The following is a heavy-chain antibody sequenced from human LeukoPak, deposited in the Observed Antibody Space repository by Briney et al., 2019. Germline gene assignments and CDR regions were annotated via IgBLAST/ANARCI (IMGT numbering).Heavy chain of an antibody. CDR1: GFTFSSYG. CDR3: ATSLLDCSGGSCYSGGMDV. D-gene: IGHD2-15*01. J-gene: IGHJ6*02. Sequence: GGSLRLSCAASGFTFSSYGMHWVRQAPGKRLEWVAVISYDGSNKYYADSVKGRFTISRDNSKNTLYLQMNSLRAEDTAVYYCATSLLDCSGGSCYSGGMDVWGQGTTVTVSS. V-gene: IGHV3-30*03. CDR2: ISYDGSNK.